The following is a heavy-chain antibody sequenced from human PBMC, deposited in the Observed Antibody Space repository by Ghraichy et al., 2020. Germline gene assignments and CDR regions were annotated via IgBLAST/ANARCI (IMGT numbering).Heavy chain of an antibody. CDR3: ARQRVVATIFWWPVALDY. V-gene: IGHV4-39*01. D-gene: IGHD5-12*01. CDR2: IYYSGST. CDR1: GGSISSSSYY. J-gene: IGHJ4*02. Sequence: SETLSLTCTVSGGSISSSSYYWGWIRQPPGKGLEWIGSIYYSGSTYYNPSLKSRVTISVDTSKNQFSLKLSSVTAADTAVYYCARQRVVATIFWWPVALDYWGQGTLVTVSS.